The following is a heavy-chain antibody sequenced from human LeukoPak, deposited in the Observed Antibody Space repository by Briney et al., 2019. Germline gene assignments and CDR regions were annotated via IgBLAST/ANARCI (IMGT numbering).Heavy chain of an antibody. CDR1: GGSISSYY. Sequence: SETLSLTCTVSGGSISSYYWSWIRQPPGKGLEWIGHIYYSGSTNYNPSLKSRVTISVDTSKNQFSLKLSSVTAADTAVYYCASTGGSSSWYFGYWGQGTLVTVSS. J-gene: IGHJ4*02. V-gene: IGHV4-59*01. CDR2: IYYSGST. D-gene: IGHD6-13*01. CDR3: ASTGGSSSWYFGY.